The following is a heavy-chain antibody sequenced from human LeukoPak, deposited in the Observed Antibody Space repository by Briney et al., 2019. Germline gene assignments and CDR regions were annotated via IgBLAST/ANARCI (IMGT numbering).Heavy chain of an antibody. CDR2: VSYNGRT. J-gene: IGHJ3*02. V-gene: IGHV4-59*11. CDR3: ARLTDNDSSGDPDTFDM. CDR1: GGSINSHY. Sequence: PSETLSLTCTVSGGSINSHYWSWIRQPPGKGLEWIGFVSYNGRTKYSPSLQSRVTISVDRSENNFSLKLTSVTAADTAVYYCARLTDNDSSGDPDTFDMWGQGTVVTVSS. D-gene: IGHD3-22*01.